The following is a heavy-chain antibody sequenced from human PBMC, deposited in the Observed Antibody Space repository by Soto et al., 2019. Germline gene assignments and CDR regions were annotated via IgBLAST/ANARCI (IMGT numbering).Heavy chain of an antibody. V-gene: IGHV1-18*01. D-gene: IGHD3-16*02. J-gene: IGHJ3*02. CDR2: ISAYNGNT. CDR3: ARSNRELSLYSVGAFDI. CDR1: GYTFTSYG. Sequence: QVQLVQSGAEVKKPGASVKVSCKASGYTFTSYGISWVRQAPGQGLEWMGWISAYNGNTNYAQKLQGRVTMTTDTPTSTAYMELRSLRSDDTAVYYCARSNRELSLYSVGAFDIWGQGTMVTVSS.